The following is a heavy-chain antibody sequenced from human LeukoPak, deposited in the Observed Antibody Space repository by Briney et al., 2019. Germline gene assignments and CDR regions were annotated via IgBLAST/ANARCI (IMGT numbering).Heavy chain of an antibody. Sequence: ASVKVSCKASGYTFTGYYMHWVRQAPGQGLEWMGWINPNSGGTNYAQKFQGRDTMTRDTSISTAYMELSRLRSDDTAVYYCARDWENLVVINNWFDPWGQGTLVTVSS. V-gene: IGHV1-2*02. J-gene: IGHJ5*02. CDR3: ARDWENLVVINNWFDP. D-gene: IGHD3-22*01. CDR2: INPNSGGT. CDR1: GYTFTGYY.